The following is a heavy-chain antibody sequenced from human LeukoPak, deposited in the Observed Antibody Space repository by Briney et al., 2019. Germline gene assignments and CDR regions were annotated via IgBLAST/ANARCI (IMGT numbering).Heavy chain of an antibody. CDR3: ASSGDSGWYYDYYYGMDV. V-gene: IGHV3-23*01. J-gene: IGHJ6*02. CDR2: ISGSGGST. Sequence: GGSLRLSCAASGFTFSSYAMSWVRQAPGKGLEWVSAISGSGGSTYYADSVKGRFTICRDNSKNTLYLQMNSLRAEDTAVYYCASSGDSGWYYDYYYGMDVWGQGTTVTVSS. CDR1: GFTFSSYA. D-gene: IGHD6-19*01.